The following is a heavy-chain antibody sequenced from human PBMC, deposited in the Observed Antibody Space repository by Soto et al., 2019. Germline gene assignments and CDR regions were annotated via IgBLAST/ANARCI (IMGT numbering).Heavy chain of an antibody. CDR3: ARAIVVVVAATARRDWFDP. Sequence: TLSLTCTVSGGSISSYYWSWIRQPPGKGLEWIGYIYYSGSTNYNPSLKSRVTISVDTSKNQFSLKLSSVTAADTAVYYCARAIVVVVAATARRDWFDPWGQGTLVTVSS. CDR1: GGSISSYY. CDR2: IYYSGST. V-gene: IGHV4-59*01. J-gene: IGHJ5*02. D-gene: IGHD2-15*01.